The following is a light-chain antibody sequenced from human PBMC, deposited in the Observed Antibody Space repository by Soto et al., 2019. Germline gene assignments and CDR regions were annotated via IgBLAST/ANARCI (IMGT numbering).Light chain of an antibody. Sequence: IVLTQSPATLSLYTGERATLSCRASQSVSSYLAWYQQKPGQAPRLLIYDASNRATGIPARFSGSGSGTDFTPTISSLEPEDFAVYYCQQRSNWPPGITFCQGTLLEIK. CDR2: DAS. CDR3: QQRSNWPPGIT. J-gene: IGKJ5*01. V-gene: IGKV3-11*01. CDR1: QSVSSY.